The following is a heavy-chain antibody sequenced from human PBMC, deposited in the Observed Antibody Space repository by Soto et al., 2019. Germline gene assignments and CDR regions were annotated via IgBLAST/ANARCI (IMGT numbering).Heavy chain of an antibody. CDR1: GYTFTSYG. CDR2: ISTYNNRT. D-gene: IGHD3-10*01. V-gene: IGHV1-18*04. J-gene: IGHJ5*02. Sequence: ASVKVYCKASGYTFTSYGITWVRQAPGEGFEWMGWISTYNNRTHHAPSFQGRVTLTTDTATTTTYMYLRSLRSDDTAVYYCARAGGRTLIPHRGWFDPWGQGTLVTVSS. CDR3: ARAGGRTLIPHRGWFDP.